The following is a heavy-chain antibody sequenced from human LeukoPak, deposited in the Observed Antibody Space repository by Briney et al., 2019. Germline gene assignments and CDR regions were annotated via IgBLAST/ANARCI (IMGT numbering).Heavy chain of an antibody. CDR2: IYYSGST. CDR3: ARNPAGKGYYYYYMDV. V-gene: IGHV4-39*01. D-gene: IGHD6-13*01. J-gene: IGHJ6*03. CDR1: GDSISSSSYY. Sequence: PSETLSLTCTVSGDSISSSSYYWGWIRQPPGKGLKCIGNIYYSGSTYYNPSLKSRVTISVDTSKNQFSLKLSSVTAADTAVYYCARNPAGKGYYYYYMDVWGKGTTVTVSS.